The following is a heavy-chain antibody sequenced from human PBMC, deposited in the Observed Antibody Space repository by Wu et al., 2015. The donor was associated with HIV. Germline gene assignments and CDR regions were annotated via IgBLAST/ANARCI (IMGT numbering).Heavy chain of an antibody. CDR1: GYTFIDYY. CDR3: ARLQSLHGLYSNADY. CDR2: INPNRGGV. J-gene: IGHJ4*02. Sequence: QVQLLQSGAEVKKPGASVMVSCKASGYTFIDYYIYWVRQTPGQGLEWIGWINPNRGGVKYSQKFQGRVTMTRDTAVSTAYMELNTLRSDDTAVYYCARLQSLHGLYSNADYWGQGTLVTVSS. D-gene: IGHD3/OR15-3a*01. V-gene: IGHV1-2*02.